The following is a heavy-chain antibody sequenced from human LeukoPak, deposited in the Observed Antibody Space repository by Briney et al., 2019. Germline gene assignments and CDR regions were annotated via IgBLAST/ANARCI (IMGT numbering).Heavy chain of an antibody. CDR1: GYTFTSYD. CDR3: ARGRYYYDSSGYGYDAFDI. J-gene: IGHJ3*02. CDR2: MNPNSGNT. V-gene: IGHV1-8*01. Sequence: GASVTVSCKASGYTFTSYDINWVRQATGQGLEWMGWMNPNSGNTGYAQKFQGRVTMTRNTSISTAYMELSSLRSEDTAVYYCARGRYYYDSSGYGYDAFDIWGQGTMVTVSS. D-gene: IGHD3-22*01.